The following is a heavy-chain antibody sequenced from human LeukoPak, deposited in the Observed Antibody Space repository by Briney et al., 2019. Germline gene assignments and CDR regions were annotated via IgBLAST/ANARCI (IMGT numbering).Heavy chain of an antibody. Sequence: SETLSLTCAISGASIDSYYWSWIRQPPGKGLEWIGYIYYSGTTNYNPSLKRRVTISVDTSKNQFSLKLSSVTAADTAVYYCARGGFNWFDPWGQGTLVTVSS. CDR3: ARGGFNWFDP. CDR2: IYYSGTT. J-gene: IGHJ5*02. V-gene: IGHV4-59*01. CDR1: GASIDSYY.